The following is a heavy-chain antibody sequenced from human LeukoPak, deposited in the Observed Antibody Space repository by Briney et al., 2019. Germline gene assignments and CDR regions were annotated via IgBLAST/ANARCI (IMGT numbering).Heavy chain of an antibody. D-gene: IGHD3-22*01. V-gene: IGHV3-21*04. J-gene: IGHJ3*02. CDR1: GLTFSSYS. CDR3: AKDLSSGWDAFDI. CDR2: ISSSGSYI. Sequence: GGSLRLSCAASGLTFSSYSMTWVRQAPGKGLEWVSSISSSGSYIYDADSVEGRFTISRDNAKNSLYLQMNSLRAEDTALYYCAKDLSSGWDAFDIWGQGTMVTVSS.